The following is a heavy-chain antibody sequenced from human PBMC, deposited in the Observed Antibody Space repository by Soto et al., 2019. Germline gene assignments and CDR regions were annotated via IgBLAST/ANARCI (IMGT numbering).Heavy chain of an antibody. CDR2: IYYSGSP. V-gene: IGHV4-31*03. Sequence: QVQLQESGPGLVKPSQTLTLTCTVSDGSISSSAYRWSWIRQYPGKGLEWIGYIYYSGSPYYNPSLKSRVTVSVDTSKNQFSLKLSSVTAADTAVYYCARASSNYFESWGQGTLVTVSS. J-gene: IGHJ4*02. CDR3: ARASSNYFES. D-gene: IGHD4-4*01. CDR1: DGSISSSAYR.